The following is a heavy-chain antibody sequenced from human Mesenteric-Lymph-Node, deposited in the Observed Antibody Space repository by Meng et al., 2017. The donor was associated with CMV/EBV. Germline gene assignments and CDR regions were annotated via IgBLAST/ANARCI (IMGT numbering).Heavy chain of an antibody. Sequence: CTVPGGSISSSNYYWGCLRQPPGKGLEWIGSIYYSESTFYNPSHKSRVTISLDTSKNQFSLKLSSVTAADTAVYYCARGGLRYYFDYWGQGTLVTVSS. J-gene: IGHJ4*02. CDR3: ARGGLRYYFDY. CDR2: IYYSEST. D-gene: IGHD4-17*01. CDR1: GGSISSSNYY. V-gene: IGHV4-39*01.